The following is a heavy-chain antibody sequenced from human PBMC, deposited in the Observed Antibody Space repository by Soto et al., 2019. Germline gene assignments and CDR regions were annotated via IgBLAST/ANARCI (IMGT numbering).Heavy chain of an antibody. CDR1: GFTFSSYA. Sequence: GGSLRLSCAASGFTFSSYAMHWVRQAPGKGLEWVAVISYDGSNKYYADSVKGRFTISRDNSKNTLYLQMNSLRAEDTAVYYCARWLGELGCFDYWGQGTLVTVSS. V-gene: IGHV3-30-3*01. D-gene: IGHD3-10*01. J-gene: IGHJ4*02. CDR2: ISYDGSNK. CDR3: ARWLGELGCFDY.